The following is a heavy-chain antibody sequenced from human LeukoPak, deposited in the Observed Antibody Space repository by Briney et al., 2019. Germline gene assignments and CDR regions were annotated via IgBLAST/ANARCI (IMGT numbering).Heavy chain of an antibody. J-gene: IGHJ4*02. D-gene: IGHD2/OR15-2a*01. V-gene: IGHV3-21*04. CDR2: ASSSRSYI. CDR1: GFTFSNVW. Sequence: GGSLRLSCAASGFTFSNVWLTWVRQAPGKGLEWVSCASSSRSYIYYADSVKGRFTVSRDNAKKSLYLQMSSLRAEDTAVYYCARGEMSSMLDYWGQGILVTVSS. CDR3: ARGEMSSMLDY.